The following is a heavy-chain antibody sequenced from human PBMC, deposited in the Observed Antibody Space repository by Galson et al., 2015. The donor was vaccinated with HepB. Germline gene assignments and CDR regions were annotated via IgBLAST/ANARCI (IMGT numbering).Heavy chain of an antibody. CDR2: INVDNGNT. D-gene: IGHD6-19*01. V-gene: IGHV1-3*01. CDR3: AREEDYSGFYLFDY. CDR1: GCTFNNYA. Sequence: SCKASGCTFNNYAIHWVRQAPGQRLEWLGWINVDNGNTKYSQKFQGRVTIIRDTSASTAYMELSSLRSEDTAVYYCAREEDYSGFYLFDYWGQGTLVTVSP. J-gene: IGHJ4*02.